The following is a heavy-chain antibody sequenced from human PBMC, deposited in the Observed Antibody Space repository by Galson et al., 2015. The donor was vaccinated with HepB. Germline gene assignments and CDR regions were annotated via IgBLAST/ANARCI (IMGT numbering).Heavy chain of an antibody. J-gene: IGHJ5*02. CDR3: AKAPFAHYYDSSGYSRVDP. CDR2: IRYDGSNK. CDR1: GFTFSSYG. D-gene: IGHD3-22*01. V-gene: IGHV3-30*02. Sequence: SLRLSCAASGFTFSSYGMHWVRQAPGKGLEWVAFIRYDGSNKYYADSVKGRFTISRDNSKNTLYLQMNSLRAEDTAVYYCAKAPFAHYYDSSGYSRVDPWGQGTLVTDSS.